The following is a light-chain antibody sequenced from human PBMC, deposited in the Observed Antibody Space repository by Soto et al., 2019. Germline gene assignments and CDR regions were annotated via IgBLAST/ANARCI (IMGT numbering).Light chain of an antibody. CDR1: QSVSSY. Sequence: EIVLTQSPATLSLSPGERATLSCRASQSVSSYLAWYQQKPGHPPRLLIYDASNRATGIPARFSGSGSGTDFTLTISSLEPEDFAVYYCQQRNNWPWALTFGGGTKVEIK. V-gene: IGKV3-11*01. CDR3: QQRNNWPWALT. CDR2: DAS. J-gene: IGKJ4*01.